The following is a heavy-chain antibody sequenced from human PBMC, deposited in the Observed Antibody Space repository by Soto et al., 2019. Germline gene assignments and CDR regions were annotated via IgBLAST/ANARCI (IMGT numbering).Heavy chain of an antibody. CDR1: GFTFSSYA. J-gene: IGHJ4*02. CDR3: AKFALGCTNGVCYLDY. Sequence: EVQLLESGGGLVQPGGSLRLSCAASGFTFSSYAMSWVRQAPGKGLEWVSAISGSGGSTYYADSVKGRFTISRDNSQNTLYLQMNSLRAEDTAVYYCAKFALGCTNGVCYLDYWGQGTLVTVSS. D-gene: IGHD2-8*01. CDR2: ISGSGGST. V-gene: IGHV3-23*01.